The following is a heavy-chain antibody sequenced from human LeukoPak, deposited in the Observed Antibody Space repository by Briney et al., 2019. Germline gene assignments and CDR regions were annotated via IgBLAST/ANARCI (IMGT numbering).Heavy chain of an antibody. Sequence: GGSLRLSCVVSGFTFSSYSMNWVRQAPGKGLEWVSSIRSGSSYIYYADSVKGRLIISRDNAKNSLHLQMNSLSAEDTAVYYCARDQYGDYVFDYWGQGTLVTVSS. J-gene: IGHJ4*02. D-gene: IGHD4-17*01. CDR3: ARDQYGDYVFDY. V-gene: IGHV3-21*01. CDR1: GFTFSSYS. CDR2: IRSGSSYI.